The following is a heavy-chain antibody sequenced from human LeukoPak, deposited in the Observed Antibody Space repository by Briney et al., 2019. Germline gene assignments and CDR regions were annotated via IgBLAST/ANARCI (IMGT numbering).Heavy chain of an antibody. Sequence: GGSLRLSCAASGFSFSTYAMCWVRQAPGKGLEYVSAINNNGGSTHYTNSVKGRFTISSDNSKNTLYLQMDSLRVEDTAVYYCANNWQLDYWGQGTLVTVSS. V-gene: IGHV3-64*01. J-gene: IGHJ4*02. CDR3: ANNWQLDY. D-gene: IGHD1-1*01. CDR1: GFSFSTYA. CDR2: INNNGGST.